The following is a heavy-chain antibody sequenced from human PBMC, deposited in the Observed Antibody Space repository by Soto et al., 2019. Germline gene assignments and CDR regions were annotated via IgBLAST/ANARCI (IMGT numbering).Heavy chain of an antibody. CDR2: ISAYNGNT. CDR3: ARDERDCSGGSCYDAFDI. D-gene: IGHD2-15*01. Sequence: ASVKVSCKASGYTFTSYGISWVRQAPGQGLEWMGWISAYNGNTNYAQKLQGRVTMTTDTSTSTAYMELRSLRSDDTAVYYCARDERDCSGGSCYDAFDIWGQGTMVTVS. J-gene: IGHJ3*02. V-gene: IGHV1-18*01. CDR1: GYTFTSYG.